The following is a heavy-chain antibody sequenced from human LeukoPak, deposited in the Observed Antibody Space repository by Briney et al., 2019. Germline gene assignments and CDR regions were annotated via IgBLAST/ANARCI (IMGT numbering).Heavy chain of an antibody. Sequence: PGGSLRLSCAASGFTFSSYAMSWVRQAPGKGLEWVSAISGGGGSTYYADSVKGRFTISRDNSKNTLYLQMNSLRAEDTAVYYCARPTDSSVDYWGQGTLVTVSS. J-gene: IGHJ4*02. D-gene: IGHD5-18*01. CDR2: ISGGGGST. CDR3: ARPTDSSVDY. V-gene: IGHV3-23*01. CDR1: GFTFSSYA.